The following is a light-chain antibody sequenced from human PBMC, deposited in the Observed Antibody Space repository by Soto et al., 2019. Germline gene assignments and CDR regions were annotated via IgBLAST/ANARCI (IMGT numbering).Light chain of an antibody. CDR2: DAS. V-gene: IGKV3-11*01. J-gene: IGKJ3*01. Sequence: EIVLTQSPATLSLSPGERATLSCRASQSVSSYLAWYQQKPGQAPRLLIYDASNRATGIPARFSGSGSGTDFTLTISSLEPEDFAFYYCQQRSNWPFFGPGTKVDIK. CDR3: QQRSNWPF. CDR1: QSVSSY.